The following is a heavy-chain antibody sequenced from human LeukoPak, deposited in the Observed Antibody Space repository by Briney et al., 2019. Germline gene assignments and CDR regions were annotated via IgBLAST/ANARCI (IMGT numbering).Heavy chain of an antibody. CDR2: ISGSGGST. V-gene: IGHV3-23*01. D-gene: IGHD2-2*01. J-gene: IGHJ4*02. CDR3: AKSGSGFCAGSSCYAANS. CDR1: GFTFTNFA. Sequence: GGSLRLSCAASGFTFTNFAMHCVRQAPGKGLEWVSTISGSGGSTFYADSVKGRFTISRDNSKNTLYLQMNSLRAEDTALYYCAKSGSGFCAGSSCYAANSWGQGTLVTVSS.